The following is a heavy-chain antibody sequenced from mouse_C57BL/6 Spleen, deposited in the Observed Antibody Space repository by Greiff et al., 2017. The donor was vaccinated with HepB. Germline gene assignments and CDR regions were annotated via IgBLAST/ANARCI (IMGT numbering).Heavy chain of an antibody. CDR3: ARLYDGYLPAMDY. CDR2: ISGGGGNT. CDR1: GFTFSSYT. D-gene: IGHD2-3*01. Sequence: EVQGVESGGGLVKPGGSLKLSCAASGFTFSSYTMSWVRQTPEKRLEWVATISGGGGNTYYPDSVKGRFTISRDNAKNTLYLQMSSLRSEDTALYYCARLYDGYLPAMDYWGQGTSVTVSS. J-gene: IGHJ4*01. V-gene: IGHV5-9*01.